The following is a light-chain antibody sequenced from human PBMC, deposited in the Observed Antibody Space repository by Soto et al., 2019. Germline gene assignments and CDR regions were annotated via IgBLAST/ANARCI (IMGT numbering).Light chain of an antibody. J-gene: IGKJ1*01. CDR2: WAS. Sequence: IQMTPSPSSVSASVGDRVTITCRASQGISSWLAWYQQKPGQPPKLLIYWASTRESGVPDRFSGSGSGTDFTLTISSLQAEDVAVYYCQQYYSTSWTFGQGTKVDIK. CDR1: QGISSW. CDR3: QQYYSTSWT. V-gene: IGKV4-1*01.